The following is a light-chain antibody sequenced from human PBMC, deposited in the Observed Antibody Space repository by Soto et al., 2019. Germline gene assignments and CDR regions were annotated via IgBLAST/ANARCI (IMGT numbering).Light chain of an antibody. Sequence: LAEPPSSSKRPAQSITISCTGTSSDVGFYNFVSWYQQRPGKAPKLVIYEVTKRTSGVPDRFSVSKAGSTASLTVSGLQADDDGDYYCASYAGTKLFVFGSGTKVTVL. CDR3: ASYAGTKLFV. CDR2: EVT. V-gene: IGLV2-8*02. CDR1: SSDVGFYNF. J-gene: IGLJ1*01.